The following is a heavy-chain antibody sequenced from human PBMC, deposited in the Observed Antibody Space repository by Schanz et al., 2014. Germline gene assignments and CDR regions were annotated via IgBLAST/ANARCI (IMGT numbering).Heavy chain of an antibody. D-gene: IGHD3-16*01. J-gene: IGHJ5*02. CDR1: GSDIRGFH. V-gene: IGHV4-59*13. Sequence: QVQLQESGPGQVRPSETLSLTCTVSGSDIRGFHWSWIRQSPVKGLEWIGYIAYSGSTNYNPSLQSRLTISLGTSQSQFSPRLTSVSSADTAMYDCARVWRNSYGFASRFDAWGQGTLVAVSS. CDR2: IAYSGST. CDR3: ARVWRNSYGFASRFDA.